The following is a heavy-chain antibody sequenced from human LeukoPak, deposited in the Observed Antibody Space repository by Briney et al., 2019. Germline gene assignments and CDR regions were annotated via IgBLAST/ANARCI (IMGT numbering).Heavy chain of an antibody. D-gene: IGHD3-16*01. J-gene: IGHJ4*02. CDR1: GYTFTAYY. V-gene: IGHV1-2*02. CDR3: ARSDVLYASQGEARYFNH. CDR2: VSPNNGGT. Sequence: ASVKVSCKASGYTFTAYYIHWVRQAPGRRLEWMGWVSPNNGGTNYAQKFQGRVTMTRDTSISTLYMDLNSLRSDDTAVYYCARSDVLYASQGEARYFNHWGQGTLVTVSS.